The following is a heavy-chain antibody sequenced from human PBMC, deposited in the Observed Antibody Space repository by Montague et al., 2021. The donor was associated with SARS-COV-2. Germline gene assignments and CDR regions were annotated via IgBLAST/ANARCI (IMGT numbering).Heavy chain of an antibody. J-gene: IGHJ5*02. CDR2: IYYSGST. CDR3: AGAAGIVAGWCSGGSCYYFQNWFDP. D-gene: IGHD2-15*01. CDR1: GGSISSSSYY. Sequence: SETLSLTCTVSGGSISSSSYYWGWIRQPPGKGLEWIGSIYYSGSTFYNPSLKSRVTISVDTSKNQFSLKLSSVTAADTAVYYCAGAAGIVAGWCSGGSCYYFQNWFDPWGQGTLVTVSS. V-gene: IGHV4-39*01.